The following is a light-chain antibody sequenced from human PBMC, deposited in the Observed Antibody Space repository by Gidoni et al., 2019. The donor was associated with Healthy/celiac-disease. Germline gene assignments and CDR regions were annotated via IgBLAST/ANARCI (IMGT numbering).Light chain of an antibody. CDR3: QAWDSSTVV. CDR2: QDS. CDR1: KLGDKY. J-gene: IGLJ2*01. V-gene: IGLV3-1*01. Sequence: SYELTQPPPVSVSPGQTASITCSGDKLGDKYACWYQQKPGQSPVLVIYQDSKRPSGIPERFSGSNSGNTATLTISGIQAMDEADYYCQAWDSSTVVFGGGTKLTVL.